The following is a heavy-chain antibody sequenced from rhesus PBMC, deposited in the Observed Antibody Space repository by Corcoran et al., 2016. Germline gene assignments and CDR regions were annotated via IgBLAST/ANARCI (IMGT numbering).Heavy chain of an antibody. CDR2: IYSSSGNT. CDR1: GGSISGGYG. J-gene: IGHJ4*01. Sequence: QVQLQESGPGLLKPSETLSLTCAVSGGSISGGYGWGWIRQPPGKGLEEIGSIYSSSGNTYYNPSHKGRVTISTDRSKNRFSRKLSSVTAADTAVYYCARVGSSGWSGGYFDYWGQGVLVTVSS. D-gene: IGHD6S26*01. CDR3: ARVGSSGWSGGYFDY. V-gene: IGHV4S7*01.